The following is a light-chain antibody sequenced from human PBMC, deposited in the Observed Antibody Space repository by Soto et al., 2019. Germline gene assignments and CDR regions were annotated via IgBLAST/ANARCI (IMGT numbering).Light chain of an antibody. CDR3: QQYGSSPLT. J-gene: IGKJ4*01. Sequence: EIVLTQSPGTLSLSPGERATLSCRASQSVSSSYLAWYQQKPGQAPRLLIYGASSRATAIPDRFSGSGCGTDFTLTISRLEPEDFAVYYCQQYGSSPLTFGGGTKVEIK. V-gene: IGKV3-20*01. CDR1: QSVSSSY. CDR2: GAS.